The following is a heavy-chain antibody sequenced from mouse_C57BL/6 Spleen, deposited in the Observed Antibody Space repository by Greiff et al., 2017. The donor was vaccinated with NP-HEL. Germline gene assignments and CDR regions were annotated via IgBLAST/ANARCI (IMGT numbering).Heavy chain of an antibody. CDR1: GYTFTSYW. CDR3: ARTYYYERYYFGY. J-gene: IGHJ2*01. D-gene: IGHD1-1*01. CDR2: IYPSDSET. V-gene: IGHV1-61*01. Sequence: VQLQQPGAELVRPGSSVKLSCKASGYTFTSYWMDWVKQRPGQGLEWIGNIYPSDSETHYNQKFKDKATLTVDKSSSTAYMQLSSLTSEDSAVYYCARTYYYERYYFGYWGKGTTLTVAS.